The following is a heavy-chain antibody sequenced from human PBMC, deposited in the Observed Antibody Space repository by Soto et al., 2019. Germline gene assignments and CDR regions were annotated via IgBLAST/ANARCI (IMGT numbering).Heavy chain of an antibody. CDR3: ARGRYCLTGRCFPNWFDS. J-gene: IGHJ5*01. Sequence: SETLSLTCSVSGDSISTVDYFWAWIRQPPGQALEYIGYIYKSTTTYYNPSFESRVAISLDTSKSQFSLNVTSVTAADTAVYFCARGRYCLTGRCFPNWFDSWGQGTLVTVSS. D-gene: IGHD2-15*01. V-gene: IGHV4-30-4*01. CDR1: GDSISTVDYF. CDR2: IYKSTTT.